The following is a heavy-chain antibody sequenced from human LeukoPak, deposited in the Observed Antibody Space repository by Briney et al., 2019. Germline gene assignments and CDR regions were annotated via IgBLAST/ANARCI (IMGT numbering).Heavy chain of an antibody. Sequence: ASVKVSCKTSGYTFIDCYVHWVRQAPGQGLEWMGWISAYNGNTNYAQKLQGRVTMTTDTSTSTAYMELRSLRSDDTAVYYCARAPDYYYDSSGPHFDYWGQGTLVTVSS. CDR1: GYTFIDCY. J-gene: IGHJ4*02. CDR2: ISAYNGNT. V-gene: IGHV1-18*04. D-gene: IGHD3-22*01. CDR3: ARAPDYYYDSSGPHFDY.